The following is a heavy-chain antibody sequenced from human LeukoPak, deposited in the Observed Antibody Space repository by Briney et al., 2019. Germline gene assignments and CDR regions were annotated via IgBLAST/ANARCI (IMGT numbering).Heavy chain of an antibody. CDR1: GGSFSGYY. J-gene: IGHJ4*02. V-gene: IGHV4-34*01. CDR2: INHSGST. D-gene: IGHD2-2*01. CDR3: ARARYCSSTSCYYAYYFDY. Sequence: TSETLSLTCAVYGGSFSGYYWSWIRQPPGKGLEWIGEINHSGSTNYNPSLKSRVTISVDTSKNQFSPKLSSVTAADTAVYYCARARYCSSTSCYYAYYFDYWGQGTLVTVSS.